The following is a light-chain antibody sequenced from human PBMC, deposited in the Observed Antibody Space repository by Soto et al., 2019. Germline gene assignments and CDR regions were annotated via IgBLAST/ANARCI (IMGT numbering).Light chain of an antibody. Sequence: EIVMTQSPATLSVSPGERATLSCRASQSVSSNLAWYQQKPGQAPRLLIYGASTRATGIPARFSGSGSGTEFTLTISSLQSEDVAVYYCQQYNNWPRTFGQATKLEIK. V-gene: IGKV3-15*01. CDR1: QSVSSN. CDR2: GAS. J-gene: IGKJ2*01. CDR3: QQYNNWPRT.